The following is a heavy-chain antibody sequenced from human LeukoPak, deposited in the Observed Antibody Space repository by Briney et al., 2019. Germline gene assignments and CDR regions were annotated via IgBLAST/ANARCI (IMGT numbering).Heavy chain of an antibody. D-gene: IGHD3-22*01. CDR3: TSNHDTSGYTPDY. J-gene: IGHJ4*02. V-gene: IGHV3-49*03. CDR2: IRTKAYGGTT. CDR1: GFTFGVYA. Sequence: GGSLRLSCTASGFTFGVYAMSWIRQAPGKGLEWVGFIRTKAYGGTTEYAASVKGRFTISRDDSKSIAYLQMNSLKNEDTALYYCTSNHDTSGYTPDYWGQGTLVTVSS.